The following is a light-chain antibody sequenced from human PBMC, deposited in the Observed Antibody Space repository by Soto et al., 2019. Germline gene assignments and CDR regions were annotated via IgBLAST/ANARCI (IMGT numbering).Light chain of an antibody. CDR3: SSYAGSNNLV. J-gene: IGLJ2*01. Sequence: QSVLTQPPSASGSPGQSVTISCTGTSSDVGGYNYVSWYQQHPGKAPKLMIYEFSKRPSGVPDRCSGSKSGNTASLTVSGIQAEDEADYYCSSYAGSNNLVFGGGTKVTVL. CDR2: EFS. V-gene: IGLV2-8*01. CDR1: SSDVGGYNY.